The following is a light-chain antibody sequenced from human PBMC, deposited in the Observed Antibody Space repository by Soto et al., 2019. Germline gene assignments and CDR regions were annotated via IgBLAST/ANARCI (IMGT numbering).Light chain of an antibody. CDR3: QVWDTSSDHVI. V-gene: IGLV3-21*02. J-gene: IGLJ2*01. CDR1: NIGSQS. Sequence: SYELTQSPSVSVPPGQTARITCGGNNIGSQSVHWYQQKPGQAPVLVVYDDSDRPLGIPERFSGSNSGNTATLTISRVEAGDEDDYYCQVWDTSSDHVIFGGGTKLTVL. CDR2: DDS.